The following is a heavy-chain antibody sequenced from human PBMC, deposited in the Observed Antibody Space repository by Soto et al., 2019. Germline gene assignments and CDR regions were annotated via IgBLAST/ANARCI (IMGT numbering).Heavy chain of an antibody. CDR3: ARDLSPPETIPGVVIMGRNWFDP. D-gene: IGHD3-3*01. Sequence: GXSVKVSCKASGCPFSSYGISWGRQAPGQGLEWMGWISAYNGNTNYAQKLQGRVTMTTDTSTSTAYMELRSLRSDDTAVYYCARDLSPPETIPGVVIMGRNWFDPWGQGTLVTVSS. CDR2: ISAYNGNT. J-gene: IGHJ5*02. CDR1: GCPFSSYG. V-gene: IGHV1-18*01.